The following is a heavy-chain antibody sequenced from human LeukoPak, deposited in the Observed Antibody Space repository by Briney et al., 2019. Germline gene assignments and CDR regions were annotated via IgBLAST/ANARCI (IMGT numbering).Heavy chain of an antibody. Sequence: ASVKVSCKASGYTFTDYYIHWVRQAPGQGLEWMGWIDPNSGGTNYAQKLQGRVTMTTDTSTSTAYMELRSLRSDDTAVYYCARGRDSSSWPSDYWGQGTLVTVSS. CDR1: GYTFTDYY. D-gene: IGHD6-13*01. CDR2: IDPNSGGT. V-gene: IGHV1-2*02. J-gene: IGHJ4*02. CDR3: ARGRDSSSWPSDY.